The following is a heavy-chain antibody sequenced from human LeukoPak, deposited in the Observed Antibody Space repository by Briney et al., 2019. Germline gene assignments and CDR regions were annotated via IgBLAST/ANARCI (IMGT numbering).Heavy chain of an antibody. CDR3: ARTAGIVGAKGWFDP. J-gene: IGHJ5*02. Sequence: GGSLRLSCAASGFTFDDYGMSWVRQPPGKGLGWVSGINWDGGSTSYADSVTGRLTISRDNAKNSLYLQMNSRRAEDTAVYYCARTAGIVGAKGWFDPWGQGTLVTVSS. D-gene: IGHD1-26*01. CDR2: INWDGGST. V-gene: IGHV3-20*04. CDR1: GFTFDDYG.